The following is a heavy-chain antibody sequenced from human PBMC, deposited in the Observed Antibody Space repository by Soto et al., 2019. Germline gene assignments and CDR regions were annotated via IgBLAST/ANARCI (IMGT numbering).Heavy chain of an antibody. D-gene: IGHD3-3*01. Sequence: GAEMKKPGASVKVSCKASGYTLSNYGISWVRQAPGQGLEWMGWSSTYNGNTKYAKKFQGRVTMTTDTSTSTAYMELRSLRSDDTAVYYCVRDHHDFSSDYHYYHMDVWGKGTTVTVSS. CDR1: GYTLSNYG. V-gene: IGHV1-18*01. J-gene: IGHJ6*03. CDR3: VRDHHDFSSDYHYYHMDV. CDR2: SSTYNGNT.